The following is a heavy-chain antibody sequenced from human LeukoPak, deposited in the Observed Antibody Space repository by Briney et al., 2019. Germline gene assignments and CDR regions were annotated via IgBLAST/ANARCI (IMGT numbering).Heavy chain of an antibody. Sequence: ASVKVSCKASGGTFSSYAISGVRQAPGQGLEWMGGIIPIFGTANYAQKFQGRVTITTDESTSTAYMELSSLRSEDTAVYYCARDSPMVRGEYLGGYYYYYYMDVWGKGTTVTVSS. CDR3: ARDSPMVRGEYLGGYYYYYYMDV. V-gene: IGHV1-69*05. CDR1: GGTFSSYA. CDR2: IIPIFGTA. D-gene: IGHD3-10*01. J-gene: IGHJ6*03.